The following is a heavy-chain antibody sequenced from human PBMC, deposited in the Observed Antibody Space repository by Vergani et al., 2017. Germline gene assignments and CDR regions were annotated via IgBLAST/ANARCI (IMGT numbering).Heavy chain of an antibody. D-gene: IGHD1-1*01. V-gene: IGHV3-11*04. CDR2: ISPGASTV. Sequence: QVQLVESGGGLVKPGGSLRLSCAASGFTFSDYYLSWIRQAPGKGLEWVSHISPGASTVSYTDSVTGRFTVSRYNDNNSLTLDMTTLRVEDTAVYYCAKNPGISTTRHYYAMDVWGQGTTVTVSS. CDR3: AKNPGISTTRHYYAMDV. CDR1: GFTFSDYY. J-gene: IGHJ6*02.